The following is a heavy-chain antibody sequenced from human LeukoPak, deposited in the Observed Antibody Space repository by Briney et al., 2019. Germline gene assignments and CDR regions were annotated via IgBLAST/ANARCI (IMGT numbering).Heavy chain of an antibody. CDR2: ISGTGRST. CDR3: ARGGNYPASAYYFDY. V-gene: IGHV3-23*01. CDR1: GFTFSSYA. D-gene: IGHD1-7*01. J-gene: IGHJ4*02. Sequence: GGSLRLSCAASGFTFSSYAMSQVRQAPCKGLEWVSDISGTGRSTYYADSVKGRSTISRDNSKNTLNLQMNSLRAEDTAVYYCARGGNYPASAYYFDYWGQGTLVTVSS.